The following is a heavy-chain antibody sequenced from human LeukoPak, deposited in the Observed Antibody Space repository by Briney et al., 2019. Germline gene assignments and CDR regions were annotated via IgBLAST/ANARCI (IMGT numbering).Heavy chain of an antibody. D-gene: IGHD2-2*01. Sequence: GGSLRLSCAASGFTFSSYGMHWVRQAPGKGLEWVAFIRYDGSNKYYADSVKGRFTICRDNSKDTLYMQMNSLRAEDMAVYYCAKDRGPAAPNDYYYYYYMDVWGKGTTVTVSS. V-gene: IGHV3-30*02. CDR2: IRYDGSNK. CDR3: AKDRGPAAPNDYYYYYYMDV. J-gene: IGHJ6*03. CDR1: GFTFSSYG.